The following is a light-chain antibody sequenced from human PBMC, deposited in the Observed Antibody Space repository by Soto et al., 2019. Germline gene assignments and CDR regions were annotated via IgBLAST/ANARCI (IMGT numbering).Light chain of an antibody. CDR1: ESVGSNY. Sequence: EIVLTQFPGTLSLPPGERDNLSCSASESVGSNYLAWYQQRPGQPPNLLIFGASHRAPDIPDRFSGSGSGTDFTLTITRLEPEDFAVYYCQQRSNWPHSITVGQGTRLEIK. CDR2: GAS. J-gene: IGKJ5*01. V-gene: IGKV3D-20*02. CDR3: QQRSNWPHSIT.